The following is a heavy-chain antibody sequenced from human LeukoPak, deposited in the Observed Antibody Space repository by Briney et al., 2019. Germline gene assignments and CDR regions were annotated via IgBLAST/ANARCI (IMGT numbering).Heavy chain of an antibody. Sequence: SEALSLTCTVSGDSISSSNYYWGWIRQSPGKGLEWIGSIYYSGVTYYYPSLKGRVTISGDTSKNQFSLKLSSVTAADTAVYYCTRHLKRLTLSHYYFDSWGQGTLVTVSS. CDR3: TRHLKRLTLSHYYFDS. V-gene: IGHV4-39*01. D-gene: IGHD2/OR15-2a*01. CDR2: IYYSGVT. J-gene: IGHJ4*02. CDR1: GDSISSSNYY.